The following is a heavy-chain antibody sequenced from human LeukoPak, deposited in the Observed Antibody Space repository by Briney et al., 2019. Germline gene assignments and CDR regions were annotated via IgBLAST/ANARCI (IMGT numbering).Heavy chain of an antibody. J-gene: IGHJ5*02. CDR3: ARAPSDSWFDP. CDR1: GVSVSSGIYY. D-gene: IGHD2-21*02. V-gene: IGHV4-31*03. CDR2: IYYSGST. Sequence: SETLSLTCTVSGVSVSSGIYYWSWIRQHPGRGLEWIGYIYYSGSTYYNPSLRSRVTISVGTSKSQFSLKLSSVTAADTAVCYCARAPSDSWFDPWGQGTLVTVSS.